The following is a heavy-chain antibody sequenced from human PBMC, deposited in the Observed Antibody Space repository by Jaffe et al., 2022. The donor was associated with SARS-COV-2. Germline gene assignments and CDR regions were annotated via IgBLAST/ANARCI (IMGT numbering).Heavy chain of an antibody. CDR2: ISSSSSYI. D-gene: IGHD1-26*01. CDR1: GFTFSSYS. CDR3: ARDYSGRAGYGMDV. V-gene: IGHV3-21*01. Sequence: EVQLVESGGGLVKPGGSLRLSCAASGFTFSSYSMNWVRQAPGKGLEWVSSISSSSSYIYYADSVKGRFTISRDNAKNSLYLQMNSLRAEDTAVYYCARDYSGRAGYGMDVWGQGTTVTVSS. J-gene: IGHJ6*02.